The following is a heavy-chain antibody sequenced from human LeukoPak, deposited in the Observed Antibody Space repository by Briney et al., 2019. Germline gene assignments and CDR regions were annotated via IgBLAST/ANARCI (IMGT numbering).Heavy chain of an antibody. D-gene: IGHD3-22*01. CDR3: ARGDYYDGFDY. CDR1: GGSISSYY. V-gene: IGHV4-59*08. CDR2: IYYSGST. J-gene: IGHJ4*02. Sequence: PSETLSLTCTVSGGSISSYYWSWIRQPPGKGLEWIGYIYYSGSTNYNPSLKSRVTISVDTSKNQFSLKLSSVTAADTAVYYYARGDYYDGFDYWGQGTLVTVSS.